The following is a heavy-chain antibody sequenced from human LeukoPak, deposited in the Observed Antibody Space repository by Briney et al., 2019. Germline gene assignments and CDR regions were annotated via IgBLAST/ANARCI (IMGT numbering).Heavy chain of an antibody. Sequence: DPSETLSLTCTVSGGSISSYYWSWIRQPPGKGLEWIGYIYYSGSTNYNPSLKSRVTISVDTSKNQFSLKLSSVTAADTAVYYCARASSWLRIFDYWGQGTLVTVSS. CDR2: IYYSGST. V-gene: IGHV4-59*01. J-gene: IGHJ4*02. CDR1: GGSISSYY. CDR3: ARASSWLRIFDY. D-gene: IGHD5-12*01.